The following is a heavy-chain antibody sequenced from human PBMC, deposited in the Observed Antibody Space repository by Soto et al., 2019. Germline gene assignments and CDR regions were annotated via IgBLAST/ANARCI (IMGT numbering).Heavy chain of an antibody. D-gene: IGHD1-1*01. CDR3: GADGYIPYYFDT. CDR1: GGTFSSNT. J-gene: IGHJ4*02. CDR2: IIPILGIT. Sequence: QVQLVQSGAEVRKPGSSVKVSCKVSGGTFSSNTINWVRQAPGQGLEWMGRIIPILGITNYAQKFQGRVTISADKSTTTAYMELSGLRSEDTAVFDCGADGYIPYYFDTWGQGTPVIVSS. V-gene: IGHV1-69*02.